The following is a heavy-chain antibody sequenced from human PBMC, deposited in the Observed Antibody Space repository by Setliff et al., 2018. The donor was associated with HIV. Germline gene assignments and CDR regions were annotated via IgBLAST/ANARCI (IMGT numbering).Heavy chain of an antibody. Sequence: PSETLSLTCTVSGYSISSGYYWGWIRQTPGKGLEWIGSIYLSGSTYYNPSLKSRVTISLDTSKNQFSLKLSSVTAADTAVYYCARTSIRSGWGSNNWFDPWGQGTLVTVSS. J-gene: IGHJ5*02. V-gene: IGHV4-38-2*02. CDR1: GYSISSGYY. CDR2: IYLSGST. D-gene: IGHD6-19*01. CDR3: ARTSIRSGWGSNNWFDP.